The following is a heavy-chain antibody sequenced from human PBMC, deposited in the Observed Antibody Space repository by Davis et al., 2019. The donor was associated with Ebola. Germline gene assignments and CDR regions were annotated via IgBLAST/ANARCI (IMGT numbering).Heavy chain of an antibody. CDR3: ARILPVLDVDAFDI. J-gene: IGHJ3*02. CDR1: GYTFTGYY. V-gene: IGHV1-2*02. CDR2: INPNSGGT. Sequence: ASVKVSCKASGYTFTGYYMHWVRQAPGQGLEWMGWINPNSGGTNYAQKFQGRVTMTRDTSISTAYMELSRLRSDDTAVYYCARILPVLDVDAFDIWGQGTMVTVSS. D-gene: IGHD3/OR15-3a*01.